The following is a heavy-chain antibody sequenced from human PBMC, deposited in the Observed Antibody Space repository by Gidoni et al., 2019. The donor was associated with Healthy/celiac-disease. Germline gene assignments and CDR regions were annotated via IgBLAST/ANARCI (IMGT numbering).Heavy chain of an antibody. CDR2: IYYSGST. V-gene: IGHV4-59*01. Sequence: QVQLQESGPGLVKPSETLSLTCTVSGGSISSYYWSWIRQPPGKGLEWIGYIYYSGSTNYNPALKSRVTISVDTSKNQFSLKLSSVTAADTAVYYCARAPLIMITFGGEYYFDYWGQGTLVTVSS. D-gene: IGHD3-16*01. CDR1: GGSISSYY. CDR3: ARAPLIMITFGGEYYFDY. J-gene: IGHJ4*02.